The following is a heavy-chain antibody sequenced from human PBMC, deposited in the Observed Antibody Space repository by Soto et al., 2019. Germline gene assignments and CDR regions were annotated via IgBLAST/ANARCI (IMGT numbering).Heavy chain of an antibody. CDR1: GGSISSYY. CDR2: IYYSGST. Sequence: QVQLQESGPGLVKPSETLSLTCTVSGGSISSYYWSWIRQPPGKGLEWIGYIYYSGSTNYNPSLKSRVTLSVDTSKNQFSLKLSSVTAADTAVYYCAVYDYGDYWEFGGLGYWGQGTLVTVSS. J-gene: IGHJ4*02. CDR3: AVYDYGDYWEFGGLGY. D-gene: IGHD4-17*01. V-gene: IGHV4-59*08.